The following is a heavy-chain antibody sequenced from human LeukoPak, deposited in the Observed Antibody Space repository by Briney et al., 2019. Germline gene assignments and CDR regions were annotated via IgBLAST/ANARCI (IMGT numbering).Heavy chain of an antibody. CDR1: GGTFSSYA. Sequence: SVKVSCKGFGGTFSSYAISWGGQAPGQGVEWMGGILPLFCTANYAQKFQGRVTITADESTSTAYMELSSLRSEDTAVYYCARDRLRPDYDFWSGYYDYYYYYGMDVWGQGTTVTVSS. V-gene: IGHV1-69*01. CDR2: ILPLFCTA. J-gene: IGHJ6*02. CDR3: ARDRLRPDYDFWSGYYDYYYYYGMDV. D-gene: IGHD3-3*01.